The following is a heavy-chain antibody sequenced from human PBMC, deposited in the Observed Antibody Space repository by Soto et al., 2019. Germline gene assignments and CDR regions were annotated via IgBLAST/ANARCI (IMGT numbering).Heavy chain of an antibody. J-gene: IGHJ4*02. Sequence: EVHLVESGGGLVQPGGSLRLSCAASGFTFSTSWMDWVRQTPGKGLEWVANINQDGSEKNYVDSVKGRFTISRDNAKNSLFLQMSSLTAEDSGLYYCTRYLHFGGQGTLVTVSS. CDR3: TRYLHF. CDR1: GFTFSTSW. CDR2: INQDGSEK. V-gene: IGHV3-7*01.